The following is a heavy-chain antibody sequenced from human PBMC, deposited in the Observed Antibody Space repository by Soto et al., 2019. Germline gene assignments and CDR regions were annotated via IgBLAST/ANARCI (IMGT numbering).Heavy chain of an antibody. CDR2: FYRNGADT. CDR3: AGEPQVAGPLYGMDV. CDR1: GLKFKDYT. V-gene: IGHV3-64D*06. J-gene: IGHJ6*02. Sequence: XGSLRLSCSAAGLKFKDYTIHWVRQTPTKRLEYVSGFYRNGADTFYAESVKGRFSVSRDNSGNTLFLQMSSLRPEDTAVYYCAGEPQVAGPLYGMDVWGQGTAVTV. D-gene: IGHD2-15*01.